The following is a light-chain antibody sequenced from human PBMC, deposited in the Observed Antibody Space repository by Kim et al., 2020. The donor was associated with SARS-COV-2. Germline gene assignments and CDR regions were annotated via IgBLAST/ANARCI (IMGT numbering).Light chain of an antibody. Sequence: SPAEIATRACRASQSVRSSCLTWYQQKPGQAPRRLIYGASSRATGIPDRFRGTGSGSDLTLIISRLEPEDFAVYYCQQYGSSPLTGGGGTKVDIK. V-gene: IGKV3-20*01. CDR2: GAS. CDR3: QQYGSSPLT. CDR1: QSVRSSC. J-gene: IGKJ4*01.